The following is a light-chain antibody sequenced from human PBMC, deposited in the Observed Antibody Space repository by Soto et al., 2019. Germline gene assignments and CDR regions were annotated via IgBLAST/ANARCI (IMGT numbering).Light chain of an antibody. CDR3: QQYNNWPLYT. CDR1: QSVSSN. CDR2: GAS. J-gene: IGKJ2*01. V-gene: IGKV3-15*01. Sequence: EIVMTQSPATLSVSPGERATLSCRASQSVSSNLAWYQQKPGQAPRLLIYGASTRATGIPARLSGSGSGTEFTLTISSVQSEDFAVYYCQQYNNWPLYTFGQGTKLEIK.